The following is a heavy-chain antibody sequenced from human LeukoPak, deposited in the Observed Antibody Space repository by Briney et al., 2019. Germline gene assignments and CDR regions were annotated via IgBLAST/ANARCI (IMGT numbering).Heavy chain of an antibody. CDR1: GFTVSGNY. D-gene: IGHD3-10*01. CDR2: IYSGGGT. V-gene: IGHV3-53*01. J-gene: IGHJ6*02. CDR3: AKGLWDYYGSGIMYYTMDV. Sequence: GGSLRLSCAASGFTVSGNYMSWVRQAPGRGLQWVSVIYSGGGTYYADSVKGRFTISRDNSKNTLYLQVNSLRAEDTAVYYCAKGLWDYYGSGIMYYTMDVWGQGTTVTVSS.